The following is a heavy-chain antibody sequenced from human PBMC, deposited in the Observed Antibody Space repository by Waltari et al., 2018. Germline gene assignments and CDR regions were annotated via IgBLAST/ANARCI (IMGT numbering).Heavy chain of an antibody. Sequence: QVQLMQSGAVVKRPGAPVRVSSKTSGYTFLDYVLTWVRQAPGQGLEWLGWISGVDGRTNYAQSLQGRVTLTIDTSAKTSYMDLRSLRSDDTATYYCARSGVVAAANKIDSWGRGSLVIVSS. CDR2: ISGVDGRT. CDR3: ARSGVVAAANKIDS. J-gene: IGHJ4*02. V-gene: IGHV1-18*01. CDR1: GYTFLDYV. D-gene: IGHD2-15*01.